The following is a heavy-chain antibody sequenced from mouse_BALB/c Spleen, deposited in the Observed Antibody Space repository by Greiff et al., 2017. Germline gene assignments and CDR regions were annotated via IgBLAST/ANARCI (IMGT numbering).Heavy chain of an antibody. CDR1: GYTFTSYY. Sequence: VQLQQSGPELVKPGASVRISCKASGYTFTSYYIHWVKQRPGQGLEWIGWIYPGNVNTKYNEKFKGKATLTADKSSSTAYMQLSSLTSEDSAVYFCARYYYGSRDAMDYWGQGTSVTVSS. V-gene: IGHV1S56*01. D-gene: IGHD1-1*01. J-gene: IGHJ4*01. CDR3: ARYYYGSRDAMDY. CDR2: IYPGNVNT.